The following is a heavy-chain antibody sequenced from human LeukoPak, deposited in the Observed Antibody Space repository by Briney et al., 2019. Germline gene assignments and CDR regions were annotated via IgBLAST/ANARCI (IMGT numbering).Heavy chain of an antibody. D-gene: IGHD4-23*01. J-gene: IGHJ4*02. CDR2: INHSGST. Sequence: SETLSLTCAVYGGSFSGYYWSWIRQPPGKGLEWIGEINHSGSTNYNPSLKSRVTISVDTSKNQFSLKLSSVTAADTAVYYCASRAYGGNDYWGQGTLVTVSS. CDR1: GGSFSGYY. V-gene: IGHV4-34*01. CDR3: ASRAYGGNDY.